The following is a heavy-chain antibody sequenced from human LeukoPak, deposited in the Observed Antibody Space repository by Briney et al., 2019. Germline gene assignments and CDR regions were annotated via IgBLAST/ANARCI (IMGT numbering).Heavy chain of an antibody. CDR1: AFTFSAYG. D-gene: IGHD1-20*01. J-gene: IGHJ4*02. Sequence: GTSLRLSCEGSAFTFSAYGMHWVRQAPGKGLEWVAAISYDGGNKYYADSVTGRFTVSRDNSKNTLSLQMNSLTAEDTAVYYCAKDRRNCFNFFDYWGQGTLVTVSS. CDR3: AKDRRNCFNFFDY. CDR2: ISYDGGNK. V-gene: IGHV3-30*18.